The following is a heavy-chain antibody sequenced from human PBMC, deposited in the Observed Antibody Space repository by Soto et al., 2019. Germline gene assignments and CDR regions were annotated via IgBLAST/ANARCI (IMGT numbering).Heavy chain of an antibody. J-gene: IGHJ5*02. D-gene: IGHD2-15*01. Sequence: QVQLVQSGAEVKKPGTSVKVSCTASGYTFSSHGISWVRQAPGQGLQWIGWVSGDNGNTNYAQSLQGSVTMTTDTPTNTGHMERRSLRSDDTAVYYCARDLGYCRSGTCQREGFDPWGQGTLVIVSS. CDR1: GYTFSSHG. CDR2: VSGDNGNT. CDR3: ARDLGYCRSGTCQREGFDP. V-gene: IGHV1-18*01.